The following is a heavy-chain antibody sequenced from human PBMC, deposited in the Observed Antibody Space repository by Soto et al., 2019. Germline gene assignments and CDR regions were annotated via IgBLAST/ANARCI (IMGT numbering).Heavy chain of an antibody. V-gene: IGHV3-21*01. CDR1: GFTFSSYS. CDR3: ARESLRFLEWSNYGMDV. Sequence: PGGSLRLSCAASGFTFSSYSMNWVRQAPGKWLEWVSSISSSSSYIYYADSVKGRFTISRDNAKNSLYLQMNSLRAEDTAVYYCARESLRFLEWSNYGMDVWGQGXTVTVSS. J-gene: IGHJ6*02. CDR2: ISSSSSYI. D-gene: IGHD3-3*01.